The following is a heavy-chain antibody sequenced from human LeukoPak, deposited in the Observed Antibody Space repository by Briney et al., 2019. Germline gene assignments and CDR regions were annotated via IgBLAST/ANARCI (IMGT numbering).Heavy chain of an antibody. V-gene: IGHV1-69*06. D-gene: IGHD5-24*01. CDR1: GYTFTSYG. CDR3: ARDVRGGYNRNWFDP. CDR2: IILIFDTA. Sequence: ASVKVSCKASGYTFTSYGISWVRQAPGQGLEWMGGIILIFDTANYAQKFKGRLTITADKSTSTAYMELSSLRSEDTAVYYCARDVRGGYNRNWFDPWGQGTLVTVSS. J-gene: IGHJ5*02.